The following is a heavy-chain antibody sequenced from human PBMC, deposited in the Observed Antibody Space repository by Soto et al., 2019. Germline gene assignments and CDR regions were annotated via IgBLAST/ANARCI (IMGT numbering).Heavy chain of an antibody. CDR3: ARRRTRYSGHDIDY. J-gene: IGHJ4*02. CDR1: VYSFTIYW. D-gene: IGHD5-12*01. CDR2: IYPGDSDT. Sequence: GESLKTSCKGSVYSFTIYWIGRVGQMPGKGLEWMGIIYPGDSDTRYSPSFQGQVTISADKSISTAYLQWSSLKASDTVMYYCARRRTRYSGHDIDYWRQGTLVTVSS. V-gene: IGHV5-51*01.